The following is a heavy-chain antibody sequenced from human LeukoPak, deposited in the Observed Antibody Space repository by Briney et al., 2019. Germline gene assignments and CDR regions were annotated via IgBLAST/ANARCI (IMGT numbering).Heavy chain of an antibody. D-gene: IGHD5-12*01. CDR3: AKEGGSGLGATTPYYYYYYMDV. V-gene: IGHV3-43*01. Sequence: GGSLRLSCAASGFTFDDYTMHWVRQAPGKGLEWVSLISWDGGSTYYADSVRGRFTISRDNSKNSLYLQMNSLRTEDTALYYCAKEGGSGLGATTPYYYYYYMDVWGKGTTVTVSS. CDR2: ISWDGGST. J-gene: IGHJ6*03. CDR1: GFTFDDYT.